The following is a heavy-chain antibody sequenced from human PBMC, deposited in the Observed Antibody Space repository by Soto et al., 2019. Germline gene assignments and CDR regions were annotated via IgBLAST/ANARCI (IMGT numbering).Heavy chain of an antibody. D-gene: IGHD5-18*01. Sequence: SETLSLTCTVSGGSISSYYWSWIRQPPGKGLESIGYISYSGSTNYNPSLKSRVNISVDTSKNQFSLKLSSVTAADTAVYYCASGTGYSYGYSSHYYYGMDVWGQGTTVTVSS. CDR2: ISYSGST. V-gene: IGHV4-59*01. CDR3: ASGTGYSYGYSSHYYYGMDV. J-gene: IGHJ6*02. CDR1: GGSISSYY.